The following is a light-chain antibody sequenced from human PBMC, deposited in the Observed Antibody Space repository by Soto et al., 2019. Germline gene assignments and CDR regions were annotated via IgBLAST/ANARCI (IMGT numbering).Light chain of an antibody. CDR1: SSNVGFNA. Sequence: QSVLTQPPSASGAPGQRVTPSCIGGSSNVGFNAVNWYQQLPGAAPKLLIHGNSQRPSGVPDRFSGSKSGTSASLAIIGLRAEDEAHYYCAAWDDSLRGVVFGGGTKVTVL. V-gene: IGLV1-47*02. J-gene: IGLJ3*02. CDR2: GNS. CDR3: AAWDDSLRGVV.